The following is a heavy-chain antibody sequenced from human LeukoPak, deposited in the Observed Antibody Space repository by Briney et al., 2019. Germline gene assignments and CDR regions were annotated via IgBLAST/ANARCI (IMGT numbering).Heavy chain of an antibody. CDR3: ARAADGGRYCSSTSCYFAESWDAFDI. Sequence: SETLSLTCTVSGGSISSYYWRWIRQPAGKGLEWIGRIYTSGSTNYNPSLKSRVTMSVDTSKNQFSLKLSSVTAADTAVYYCARAADGGRYCSSTSCYFAESWDAFDIWGQGTMVTVSS. CDR1: GGSISSYY. D-gene: IGHD2-2*01. V-gene: IGHV4-4*07. J-gene: IGHJ3*02. CDR2: IYTSGST.